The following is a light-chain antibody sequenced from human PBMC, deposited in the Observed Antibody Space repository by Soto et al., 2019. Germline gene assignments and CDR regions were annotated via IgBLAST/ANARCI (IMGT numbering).Light chain of an antibody. CDR1: QGINKF. J-gene: IGKJ4*01. Sequence: DIQMTQSPSSLSASVGASVTITCRASQGINKFLAWFQQKPGTAPKYLISTASRLQSGVPSRFSGSGSGTHFTLTINNLQPEDFATYYCQQYESFPLTFGGGTRVEIK. CDR3: QQYESFPLT. CDR2: TAS. V-gene: IGKV1-16*01.